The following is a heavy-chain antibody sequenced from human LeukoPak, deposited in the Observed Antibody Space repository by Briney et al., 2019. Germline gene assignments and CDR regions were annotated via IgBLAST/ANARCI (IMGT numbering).Heavy chain of an antibody. CDR1: GFTFNNYA. J-gene: IGHJ5*02. CDR3: ARAAAVTGAFRDNWFDP. D-gene: IGHD6-19*01. CDR2: ISGSGDNM. Sequence: PGGSLRLSCAASGFTFNNYAMTWVRQAPGKGLEWVSSISGSGDNMDYADSVKDRFTISRDNSKNTLYLQMNSLRAEDTAVYYCARAAAVTGAFRDNWFDPWGQGALATVSS. V-gene: IGHV3-23*01.